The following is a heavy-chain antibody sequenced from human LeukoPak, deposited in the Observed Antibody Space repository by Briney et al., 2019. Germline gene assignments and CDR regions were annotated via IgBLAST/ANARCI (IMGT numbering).Heavy chain of an antibody. CDR1: GFTFSSYS. CDR2: ISSSSSYI. CDR3: AKDYGSGRGRYYFDY. D-gene: IGHD3-10*01. J-gene: IGHJ4*02. V-gene: IGHV3-21*04. Sequence: PGGSLRLSCAASGFTFSSYSMNWVRQAPRKGLEWVSSISSSSSYIYYADSVKGRFTISRDNSKNTLYLQMNSLRAEDTAVYYCAKDYGSGRGRYYFDYWGQGTLVTVSS.